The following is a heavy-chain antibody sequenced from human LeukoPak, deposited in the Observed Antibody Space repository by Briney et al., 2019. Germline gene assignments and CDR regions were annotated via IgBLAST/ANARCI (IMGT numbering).Heavy chain of an antibody. V-gene: IGHV4-59*01. Sequence: SETLSLTCTVSGGSISSYYWSWIRQPPGRGLEWIGYIDDSGTTNYNPSLESRVTISVDMSKNQFSLKLSSVTAADTAVYYCARERGITMVRGVFNWFDPWGQGTLVTVSS. D-gene: IGHD3-10*01. J-gene: IGHJ5*02. CDR3: ARERGITMVRGVFNWFDP. CDR1: GGSISSYY. CDR2: IDDSGTT.